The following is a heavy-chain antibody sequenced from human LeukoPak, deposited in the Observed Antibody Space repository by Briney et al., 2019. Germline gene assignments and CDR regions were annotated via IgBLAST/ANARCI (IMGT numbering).Heavy chain of an antibody. CDR1: GFTFSSYE. J-gene: IGHJ4*02. Sequence: PGGSLRLSCAASGFTFSSYEMNWVRQAPGKGLEWVSYISSSGSTIYYADSVKGRFTISRDNAKNSLYLQMSSLRAEDTAVYYCARERDGYNDYWGQGTLVTVSS. CDR2: ISSSGSTI. V-gene: IGHV3-48*03. D-gene: IGHD5-24*01. CDR3: ARERDGYNDY.